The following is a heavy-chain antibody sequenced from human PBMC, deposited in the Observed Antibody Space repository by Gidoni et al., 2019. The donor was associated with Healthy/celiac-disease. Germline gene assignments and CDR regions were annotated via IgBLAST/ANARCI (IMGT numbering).Heavy chain of an antibody. CDR1: GGSISSYY. Sequence: QVQLQESGPGLVKPSETLFLTCTVSGGSISSYYWSWIRQPPGKGLEWIGYIYYSGSHNYNPSLKSRVTISVDTSKNQFSLKLSSVTAADTAVYYCARGGAVAEDYYYYGMDVWGQGTTVTVSS. CDR3: ARGGAVAEDYYYYGMDV. J-gene: IGHJ6*02. CDR2: IYYSGSH. V-gene: IGHV4-59*01. D-gene: IGHD6-19*01.